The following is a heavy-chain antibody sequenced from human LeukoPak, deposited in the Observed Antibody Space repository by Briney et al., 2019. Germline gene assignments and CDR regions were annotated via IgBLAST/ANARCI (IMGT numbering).Heavy chain of an antibody. Sequence: GGSLRLSCAASGFTFRDYYMSWIRQAPGKGLEWVSYISSGTTYTNDADSVRGRFIISRDNAKNSLYLRMNSLRAEDTAVYYCARRKSGSLGAFDIWGQGTMATVSS. J-gene: IGHJ3*02. D-gene: IGHD1-26*01. V-gene: IGHV3-11*06. CDR3: ARRKSGSLGAFDI. CDR1: GFTFRDYY. CDR2: ISSGTTYT.